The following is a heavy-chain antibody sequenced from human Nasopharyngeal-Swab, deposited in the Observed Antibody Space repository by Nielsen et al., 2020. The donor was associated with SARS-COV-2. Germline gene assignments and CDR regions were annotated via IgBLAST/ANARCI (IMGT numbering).Heavy chain of an antibody. CDR2: INAGNGNT. Sequence: WVRQAPGQRREWMGWINAGNGNTKYSQKFQGRVTITRDTSASTAYMELSSLRSEDTAVYYCARNLWAGTTANNWFDPWGQGTLVTVSS. J-gene: IGHJ5*02. D-gene: IGHD1-7*01. CDR3: ARNLWAGTTANNWFDP. V-gene: IGHV1-3*01.